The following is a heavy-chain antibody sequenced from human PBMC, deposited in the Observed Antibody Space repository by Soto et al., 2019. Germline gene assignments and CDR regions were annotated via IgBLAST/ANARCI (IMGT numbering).Heavy chain of an antibody. Sequence: LSLTCAASGFTFSSYAMSWVRQAPGKELEWVSAISGSGGSTYYADSVKGRFTISRDNSKNTLYLQMNSLRAEDTAVYYCAHLADSEGLLDYWGQGTLVTVSS. D-gene: IGHD2-21*01. J-gene: IGHJ4*02. CDR3: AHLADSEGLLDY. V-gene: IGHV3-23*01. CDR2: ISGSGGST. CDR1: GFTFSSYA.